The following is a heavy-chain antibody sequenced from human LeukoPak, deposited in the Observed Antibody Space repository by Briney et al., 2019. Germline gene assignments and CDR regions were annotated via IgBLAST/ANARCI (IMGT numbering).Heavy chain of an antibody. J-gene: IGHJ4*02. CDR1: GFTFSSYS. V-gene: IGHV3-21*01. D-gene: IGHD1-26*01. Sequence: PGGSLRLSCAASGFTFSSYSMNWVRQAPGKGLEWVSSISSSSSYIYYADSVKGRFTISGDNAKNSLYLQMNSLRAEDTAVYYCARDLRWEPQYYFDYWGQGTLVTVSP. CDR3: ARDLRWEPQYYFDY. CDR2: ISSSSSYI.